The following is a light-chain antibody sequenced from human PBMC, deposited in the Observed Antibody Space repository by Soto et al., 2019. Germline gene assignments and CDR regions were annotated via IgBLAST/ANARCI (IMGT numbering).Light chain of an antibody. Sequence: EIVLTQSPGTLSLSPGERATLSCRASQSVSSSYLAWYQQKPGQAPRLLIYGASSRATGIPARFIGSGSGTEFTLSISSLQSEDYSVYYCHQYNNWPPWTFGQGTKVDIK. CDR1: QSVSSSY. J-gene: IGKJ1*01. V-gene: IGKV3D-15*01. CDR3: HQYNNWPPWT. CDR2: GAS.